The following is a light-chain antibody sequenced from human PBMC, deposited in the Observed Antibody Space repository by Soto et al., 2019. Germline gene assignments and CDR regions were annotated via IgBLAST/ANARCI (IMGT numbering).Light chain of an antibody. J-gene: IGKJ5*01. V-gene: IGKV1-33*01. CDR2: DAS. CDR3: QQFYDLPIT. Sequence: DIQLTQSQSALSACVGDRVALTCQASQDISDVLNWYQQQPGKAPKVLIYDASKLQTGVPSRFSGRGSGKDFTFTISSLQPDDSGTYYCQQFYDLPITFGQGTRLEV. CDR1: QDISDV.